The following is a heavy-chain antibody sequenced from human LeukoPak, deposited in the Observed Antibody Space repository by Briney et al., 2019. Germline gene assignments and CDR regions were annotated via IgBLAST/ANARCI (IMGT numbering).Heavy chain of an antibody. CDR1: GFTFSSYW. Sequence: GGSLRLSCAASGFTFSSYWMHWVRQAPGKGLVWVSRINSDGSSTSYADSVKGRFTISRDNAKNTLYLQMNSLRAEDRAVYYCARAGLDYGGNSYYYYGMDVWGQGTTVTVSS. CDR3: ARAGLDYGGNSYYYYGMDV. V-gene: IGHV3-74*01. CDR2: INSDGSST. J-gene: IGHJ6*02. D-gene: IGHD4-17*01.